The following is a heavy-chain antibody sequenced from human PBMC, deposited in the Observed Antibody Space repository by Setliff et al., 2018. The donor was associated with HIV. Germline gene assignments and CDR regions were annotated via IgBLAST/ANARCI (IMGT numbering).Heavy chain of an antibody. CDR3: ARATTPSSPPDV. CDR1: GGTFNTYT. J-gene: IGHJ4*02. CDR2: ITPLFGTG. Sequence: SVKVSCKASGGTFNTYTINWVRQAPGHGLEWMGGITPLFGTGKFAQKFQGRVTFSADEFTRIVYMELNRLRSDDTAVYYCARATTPSSPPDVWGQGTLVTVSS. V-gene: IGHV1-69*13. D-gene: IGHD2-15*01.